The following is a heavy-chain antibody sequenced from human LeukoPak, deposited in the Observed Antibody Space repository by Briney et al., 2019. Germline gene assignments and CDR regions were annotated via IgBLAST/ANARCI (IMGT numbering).Heavy chain of an antibody. J-gene: IGHJ3*02. CDR1: GYTFTSYG. D-gene: IGHD6-19*01. V-gene: IGHV1-46*01. CDR3: ARRDSSGWNAFDI. Sequence: GASVKVSCKASGYTFTSYGISWVRQAPGQGLEWMGIINPSGGSTSYAQKFQGRVTMTRDMSTSTVYMELSSLRSEDTAVYYCARRDSSGWNAFDIWGQGTMVTVSS. CDR2: INPSGGST.